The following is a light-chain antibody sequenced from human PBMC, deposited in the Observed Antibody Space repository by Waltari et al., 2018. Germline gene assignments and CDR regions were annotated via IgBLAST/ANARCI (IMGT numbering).Light chain of an antibody. CDR3: MEGAQWYT. CDR1: QSLAFSDGKTY. CDR2: KVS. V-gene: IGKV2-30*01. Sequence: DVVLTQSPLSLSVTPGQSASVSCRSSQSLAFSDGKTYLNWFHQRPGQSPRRLIYKVSNRESGVPDRISGSGSGTYFALKISRVEAEDVGVYYCMEGAQWYTFGQGTKLEIK. J-gene: IGKJ2*01.